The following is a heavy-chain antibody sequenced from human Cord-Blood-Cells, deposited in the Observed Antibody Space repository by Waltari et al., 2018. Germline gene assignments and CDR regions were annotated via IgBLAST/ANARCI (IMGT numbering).Heavy chain of an antibody. CDR3: AKGLQYYYGMDV. Sequence: QVQLVESGGGVVQPGGSLRLSCAASGFLCSSYGMHWVRQAPGKGLEWVAFIRYDGSNKYYADSVKGRFTISRDNSKNTLYLQMNSLRAEDTAVYYCAKGLQYYYGMDVWGQGTTVTVSS. J-gene: IGHJ6*02. V-gene: IGHV3-30*02. CDR2: IRYDGSNK. CDR1: GFLCSSYG.